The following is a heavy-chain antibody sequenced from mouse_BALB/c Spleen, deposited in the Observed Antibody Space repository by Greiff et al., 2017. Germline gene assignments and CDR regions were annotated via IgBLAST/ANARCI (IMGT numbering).Heavy chain of an antibody. Sequence: EVQVVESGGGLVKLGGSLKLSCAASGFTFSSYYMSWVRQTPEKRLELVAAINSNGGSTYYPDTVKGRFTISRANAKNTLYLQMSSLKSEDTALYYCARQGNSLDYWGQGTTLTVSS. D-gene: IGHD2-1*01. CDR3: ARQGNSLDY. V-gene: IGHV5-6-2*01. CDR2: INSNGGST. J-gene: IGHJ2*01. CDR1: GFTFSSYY.